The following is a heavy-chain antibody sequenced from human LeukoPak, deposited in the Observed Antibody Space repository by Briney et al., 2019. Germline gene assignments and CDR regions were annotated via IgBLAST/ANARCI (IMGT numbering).Heavy chain of an antibody. J-gene: IGHJ4*02. CDR1: GYTFTGNP. Sequence: ASVKVSCKASGYTFTGNPILWVRQAPGQGLEWMGWIIPNSGATTYAQKFQGRVAMTRDTSISTAFMELSSLRSDDTAVYYCTGEDYWGQGTPVTVSS. CDR2: IIPNSGAT. V-gene: IGHV1-2*02. CDR3: TGEDY.